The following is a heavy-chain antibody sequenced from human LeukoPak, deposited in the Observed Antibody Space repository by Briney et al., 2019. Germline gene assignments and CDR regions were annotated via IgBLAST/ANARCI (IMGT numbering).Heavy chain of an antibody. V-gene: IGHV1-18*01. J-gene: IGHJ4*02. D-gene: IGHD3-22*01. CDR1: GYTFTSYG. CDR3: ARARETMIVVAELDY. Sequence: ASVKVSCKASGYTFTSYGISWVRQAPGQGLEWMGWISAYNGNTNYAQKLQGRVTMTTDTSTSTAYMELRSLRSDDTAVYYCARARETMIVVAELDYWGQGTLVTVSS. CDR2: ISAYNGNT.